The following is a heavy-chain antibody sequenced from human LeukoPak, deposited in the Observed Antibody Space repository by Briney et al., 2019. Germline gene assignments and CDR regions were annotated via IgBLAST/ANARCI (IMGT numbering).Heavy chain of an antibody. CDR1: GGTFSSYA. D-gene: IGHD1-7*01. Sequence: GSVKVSCKASGGTFSSYAISWVRQAPGQGLEWMGWINPNSGGTNYAQKFQGRVTMTRDTSISTAYMELSRLRSDDTAVYYCASCRTTGAYYYYGMDVWGQGTTVTVSS. CDR3: ASCRTTGAYYYYGMDV. J-gene: IGHJ6*02. V-gene: IGHV1-2*02. CDR2: INPNSGGT.